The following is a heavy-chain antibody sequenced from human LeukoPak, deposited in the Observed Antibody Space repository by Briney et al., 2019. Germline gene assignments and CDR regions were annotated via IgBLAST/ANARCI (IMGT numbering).Heavy chain of an antibody. V-gene: IGHV4-59*08. D-gene: IGHD3-22*01. CDR3: ASRTNYYDSSGWRAFDI. CDR2: IYYSGST. Sequence: SETLSLTCTVSGGSISSYYWSWIRQPPGKGLEWIGYIYYSGSTNYNPSLKSRVTISVDASKNQFSLKLSSVTAADTAVYYCASRTNYYDSSGWRAFDIWGQGTMVTVSS. CDR1: GGSISSYY. J-gene: IGHJ3*02.